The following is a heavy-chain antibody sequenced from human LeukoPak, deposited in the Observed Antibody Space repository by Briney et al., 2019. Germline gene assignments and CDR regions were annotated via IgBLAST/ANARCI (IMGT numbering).Heavy chain of an antibody. D-gene: IGHD1-26*01. Sequence: SETLSLTCSASGGSISGYYWNWIRQPAGKGLEWIGRIYTDGGPLYNPSLKSRVTMSVDTPKNQFSLELTSVTAADTAVYYCARRVSEVAPTLRNGENWFDPWGRGTLVTVSS. CDR1: GGSISGYY. CDR3: ARRVSEVAPTLRNGENWFDP. CDR2: IYTDGGP. J-gene: IGHJ5*02. V-gene: IGHV4-4*07.